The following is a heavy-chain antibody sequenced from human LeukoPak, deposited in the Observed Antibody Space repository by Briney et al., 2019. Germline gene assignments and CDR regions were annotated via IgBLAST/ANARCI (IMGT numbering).Heavy chain of an antibody. CDR2: INSSGGGT. CDR3: ARVVAAGLDI. CDR1: GYTFTSYY. J-gene: IGHJ3*02. D-gene: IGHD6-25*01. Sequence: GASVKVSCKASGYTFTSYYIHWVRQAPGQGLEWMGVINSSGGGTTYAQKFQGRVTMTINTSTNTASMELSRLRSEDTAVYYCARVVAAGLDIWGQGTMVTVSS. V-gene: IGHV1-46*01.